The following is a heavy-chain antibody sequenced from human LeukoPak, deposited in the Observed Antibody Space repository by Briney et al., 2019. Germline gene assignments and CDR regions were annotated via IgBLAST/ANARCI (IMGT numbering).Heavy chain of an antibody. CDR3: AKGSGYWGFDS. Sequence: SVTLSLNCIVPNGSITGNYWSWIRQPPGKGVEWTGYIYSSGSTNYHPHLESRDTISIATSKRQLSLQVSSVSAGDTAAYYCAKGSGYWGFDSWGQGTLVTVSS. J-gene: IGHJ4*02. CDR1: NGSITGNY. CDR2: IYSSGST. D-gene: IGHD2-15*01. V-gene: IGHV4-59*01.